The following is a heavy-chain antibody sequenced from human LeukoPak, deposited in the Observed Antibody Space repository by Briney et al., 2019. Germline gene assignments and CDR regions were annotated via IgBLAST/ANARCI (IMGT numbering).Heavy chain of an antibody. V-gene: IGHV4-34*01. D-gene: IGHD7-27*01. J-gene: IGHJ6*03. CDR1: GGSFSGYY. CDR2: INHSGST. Sequence: ASETLTLTCAVYGGSFSGYYWSWIRQPPGKGLEWIGEINHSGSTNYNPSLKSRVTISVDTSKNQFSLKLSSVTAADTAVYYCARVVWGGDFHYSLDVWGKGTTVIVSS. CDR3: ARVVWGGDFHYSLDV.